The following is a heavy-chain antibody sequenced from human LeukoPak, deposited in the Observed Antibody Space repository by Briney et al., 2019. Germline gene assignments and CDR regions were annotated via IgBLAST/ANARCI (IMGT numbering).Heavy chain of an antibody. CDR1: GFTFSSYA. D-gene: IGHD2-21*02. CDR2: ISGSGGRT. V-gene: IGHV3-23*01. J-gene: IGHJ4*02. Sequence: GSLRLSCAASGFTFSSYAMSWVRQAPGKGLEWVSAISGSGGRTYYADSVKGRFTISRDNSKHTLYLQMNSLRADDTAVYYCAKTPDIVVVTAITGSFDYWGQGTLVTVSS. CDR3: AKTPDIVVVTAITGSFDY.